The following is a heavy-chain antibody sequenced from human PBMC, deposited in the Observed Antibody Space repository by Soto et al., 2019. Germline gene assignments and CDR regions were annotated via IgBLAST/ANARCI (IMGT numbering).Heavy chain of an antibody. CDR3: ASQKVDFWSGYLTPQFSEYYYGMDV. D-gene: IGHD3-3*01. CDR2: IYYSGST. V-gene: IGHV4-61*08. CDR1: GGSISSGGYY. Sequence: SETLSLTCTVSGGSISSGGYYWSWIRQHPGKGLEWIGYIYYSGSTNYNPSLKSRVTISVDTSKNQFSLKLSSVTAADTAVYYCASQKVDFWSGYLTPQFSEYYYGMDVWGQGTTVTVSS. J-gene: IGHJ6*02.